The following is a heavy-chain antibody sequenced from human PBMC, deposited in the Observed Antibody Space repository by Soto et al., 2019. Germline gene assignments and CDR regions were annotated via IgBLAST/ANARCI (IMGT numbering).Heavy chain of an antibody. Sequence: GGSLRLSCAASGFTFSSYGMHWVRQAPGKGLEWVAVIWYDGSNKYYADSVKGRFTISRDNSKNTLYLQMNSLRAEDTAVYYCARERGIAARRYGMDVWGKGTTVTVS. D-gene: IGHD6-6*01. J-gene: IGHJ6*04. V-gene: IGHV3-33*01. CDR1: GFTFSSYG. CDR2: IWYDGSNK. CDR3: ARERGIAARRYGMDV.